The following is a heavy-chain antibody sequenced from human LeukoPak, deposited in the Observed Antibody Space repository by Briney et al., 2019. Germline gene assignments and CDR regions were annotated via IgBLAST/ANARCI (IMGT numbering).Heavy chain of an antibody. CDR3: SREDSSGYLTLFDY. D-gene: IGHD3-22*01. J-gene: IGHJ4*02. CDR1: GGSISSYY. CDR2: IYYSGST. V-gene: IGHV4-59*01. Sequence: PSETLSLTRTVSGGSISSYYWSWIRQRPGKGLECIGYIYYSGSTNYNPSLKSRVTISVDTSKNQFSLKLSSVTAADTAVYYCSREDSSGYLTLFDYWGQGTLVTVSS.